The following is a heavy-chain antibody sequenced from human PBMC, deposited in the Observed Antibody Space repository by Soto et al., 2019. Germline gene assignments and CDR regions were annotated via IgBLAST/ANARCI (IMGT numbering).Heavy chain of an antibody. CDR2: ISAYNGNT. D-gene: IGHD4-17*01. CDR1: GYTFTSSG. CDR3: ARDRGGVTTVSDYFDY. Sequence: ASVKVSCKASGYTFTSSGISWVRQAPGQGLEWMGWISAYNGNTNYAQKLQGRVTMTTDTSTSTAYMELRSLRSDDTAVYYCARDRGGVTTVSDYFDYWGQGTLVTAPQ. J-gene: IGHJ4*02. V-gene: IGHV1-18*01.